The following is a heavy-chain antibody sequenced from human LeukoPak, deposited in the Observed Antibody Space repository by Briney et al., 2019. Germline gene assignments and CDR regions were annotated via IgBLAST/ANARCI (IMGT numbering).Heavy chain of an antibody. Sequence: AGGSLRLSCAASGFTFSSYGMHWVRQAPGKGLEWVAVISYDGSNKFYEDSVKGRFTISRDNSKNTLYLQMSSLRAEDTAVYYCARGRQLGGPTTVYFDYWGQGTLVTVSS. CDR1: GFTFSSYG. J-gene: IGHJ4*02. D-gene: IGHD3-16*01. CDR2: ISYDGSNK. CDR3: ARGRQLGGPTTVYFDY. V-gene: IGHV3-30*03.